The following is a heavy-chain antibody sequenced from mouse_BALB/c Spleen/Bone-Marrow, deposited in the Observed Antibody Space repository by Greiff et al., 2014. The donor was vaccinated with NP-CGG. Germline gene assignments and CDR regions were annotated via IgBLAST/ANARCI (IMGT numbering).Heavy chain of an antibody. D-gene: IGHD1-2*01. CDR3: ARGNYGYGNYFNY. Sequence: EVKLMESGGGLVKPGGSLKLSCAASGFTFSSYAMSWVRQTPEKRLEWVATISSGGSYTYYTDSVKGRVTISRDNAKNTLYLQMSSLRSEDTAMYYCARGNYGYGNYFNYWGQGTTLTVSS. CDR2: ISSGGSYT. J-gene: IGHJ2*01. CDR1: GFTFSSYA. V-gene: IGHV5-9-1*01.